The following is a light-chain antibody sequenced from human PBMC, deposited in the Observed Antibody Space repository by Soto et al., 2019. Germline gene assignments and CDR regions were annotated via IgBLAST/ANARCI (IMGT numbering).Light chain of an antibody. J-gene: IGKJ1*01. CDR1: QSISIH. Sequence: EIVMTQSPATLSVPPGERATLSCRASQSISIHLAWYQQKPGQAPRLLIYGASTRDTGTPARFSGSGSGTEFTLTISSLQSEDFAVYYCQQYNNWPSWTFGQGTKVEIK. CDR2: GAS. CDR3: QQYNNWPSWT. V-gene: IGKV3-15*01.